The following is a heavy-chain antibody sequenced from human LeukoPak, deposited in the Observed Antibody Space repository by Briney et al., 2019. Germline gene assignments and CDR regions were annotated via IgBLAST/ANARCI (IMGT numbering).Heavy chain of an antibody. V-gene: IGHV1-69*04. D-gene: IGHD3-9*01. Sequence: SVKVSCKASGGTFTSYAISWVRQAPGQGLEWMGRIIPILGIANYAQKFQGRVTITADKSTSTAYMELSSLRSEDTAVYYCASEYYDILTGLFYYGMDVWGQGTTVTVSS. CDR1: GGTFTSYA. CDR2: IIPILGIA. J-gene: IGHJ6*02. CDR3: ASEYYDILTGLFYYGMDV.